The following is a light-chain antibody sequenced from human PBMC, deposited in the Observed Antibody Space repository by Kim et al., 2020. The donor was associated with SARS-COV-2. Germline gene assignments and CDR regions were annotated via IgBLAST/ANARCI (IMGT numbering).Light chain of an antibody. CDR2: GAS. J-gene: IGKJ3*01. CDR1: QNIASN. CDR3: QQFYTYPFT. V-gene: IGKV1-8*01. Sequence: ASTGDRVTITCLAGQNIASNLAWYQQKPGKAPKLLTFGASTLQGGVPSMFRGSGSGTEFTLTISCLQSEDFATYYCQQFYTYPFTFGPGTKVDIK.